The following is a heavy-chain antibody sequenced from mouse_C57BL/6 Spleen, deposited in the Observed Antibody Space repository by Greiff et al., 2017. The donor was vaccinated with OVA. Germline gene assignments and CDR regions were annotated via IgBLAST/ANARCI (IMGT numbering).Heavy chain of an antibody. J-gene: IGHJ4*01. V-gene: IGHV1-82*01. CDR1: GYAFSSSW. D-gene: IGHD2-12*01. CDR2: IYPGDGDT. CDR3: ARSYDTPSYAMDY. Sequence: VQLQQSGPELVKPGASVKISCKASGYAFSSSWMNWVKQRPGKGLEWIGRIYPGDGDTNYNGKFKGKATLTADKSSSTAYMQLSSLTSEDSAVYFCARSYDTPSYAMDYWGQGTSVTVSS.